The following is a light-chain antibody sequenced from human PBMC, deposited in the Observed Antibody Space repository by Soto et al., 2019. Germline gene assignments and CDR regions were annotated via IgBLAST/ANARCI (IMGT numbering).Light chain of an antibody. CDR1: QSVSSSY. Sequence: VLTQSPVTLSLTPVDSPTLSCRTSQSVSSSYLAWYQQKPGQAPRLLIYGASSRATGIPGRFSGSGSGTDFTLTISRLEPEDFAVYYCQQYGSSPQTFGQGTKVDIK. CDR2: GAS. V-gene: IGKV3-20*01. CDR3: QQYGSSPQT. J-gene: IGKJ1*01.